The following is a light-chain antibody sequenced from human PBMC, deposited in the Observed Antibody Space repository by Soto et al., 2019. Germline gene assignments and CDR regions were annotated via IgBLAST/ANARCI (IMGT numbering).Light chain of an antibody. CDR3: QQYNSYSGT. CDR1: QSISSW. V-gene: IGKV1-5*01. J-gene: IGKJ1*01. Sequence: IHVTQSPSSLSASVGDRVTITCRASQSISSWLAWYQQKPGKAPNLLIYDASSLESGVPSRFSGSGSGTEFTLTISSLQPDDFATYYCQQYNSYSGTFGQGTKV. CDR2: DAS.